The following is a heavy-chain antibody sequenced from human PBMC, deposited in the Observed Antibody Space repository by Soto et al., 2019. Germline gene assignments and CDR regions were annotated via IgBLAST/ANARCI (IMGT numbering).Heavy chain of an antibody. D-gene: IGHD3-9*01. CDR3: ARYYDILTGYSAFDY. V-gene: IGHV3-7*03. CDR2: IKQDGSEK. CDR1: GFTFSSYW. Sequence: EVQLVESGGGLVQPGGSLRLSCAASGFTFSSYWMSWVLQAPGKGLEWVANIKQDGSEKYYVDSVKGRFTISRDNAKNSLYLQMNSLRAEDTAVYYCARYYDILTGYSAFDYWGQGTLVTVSS. J-gene: IGHJ4*02.